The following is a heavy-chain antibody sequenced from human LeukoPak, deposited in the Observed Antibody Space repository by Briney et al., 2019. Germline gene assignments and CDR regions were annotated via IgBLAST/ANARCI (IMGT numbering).Heavy chain of an antibody. CDR1: GFTFSSYW. CDR3: ARDKSIPNLDAFDI. D-gene: IGHD1-14*01. J-gene: IGHJ3*02. Sequence: GGSLRLSCAASGFTFSSYWMTWVRQAPGKRLEWVANIKYAGSEKNYLDSVRGRFTISRDDARNSLYLQMNSLRVEDTAVYYCARDKSIPNLDAFDIWGQGTMVTVSS. V-gene: IGHV3-7*05. CDR2: IKYAGSEK.